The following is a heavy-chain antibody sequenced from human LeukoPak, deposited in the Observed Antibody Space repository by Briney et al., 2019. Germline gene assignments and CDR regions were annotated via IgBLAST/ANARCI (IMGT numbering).Heavy chain of an antibody. CDR1: GFTFSSYG. CDR3: AKKIAAAGTWSLDYYYGMDV. J-gene: IGHJ6*02. CDR2: ISYDGSNK. V-gene: IGHV3-30*18. D-gene: IGHD6-13*01. Sequence: AGGSLRLSCAASGFTFSSYGMHWVRQAPGKGLEWVAVISYDGSNKYYADSVKGRFTISRDNSKNTLYLQMNSLRAEDTAVYYCAKKIAAAGTWSLDYYYGMDVWGQGTTVTVSS.